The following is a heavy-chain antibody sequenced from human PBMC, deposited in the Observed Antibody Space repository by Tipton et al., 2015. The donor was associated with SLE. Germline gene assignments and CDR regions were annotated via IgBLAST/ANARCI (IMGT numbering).Heavy chain of an antibody. J-gene: IGHJ4*02. CDR1: GYTFTDYY. D-gene: IGHD4-23*01. CDR3: VRGTFEDYGGNSVLDF. CDR2: IIPSGGST. Sequence: QSGAEVKKPGASMKVSCKASGYTFTDYYIHWVRQVPGQGLEWMGIIIPSGGSTNYAQKFQGRVTMTRDTSTSTVYMELSSPTSEDTAVYYCVRGTFEDYGGNSVLDFWGQGTLVTVSS. V-gene: IGHV1-46*01.